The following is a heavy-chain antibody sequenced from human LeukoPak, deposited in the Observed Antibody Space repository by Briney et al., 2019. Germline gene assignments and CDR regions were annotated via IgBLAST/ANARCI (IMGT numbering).Heavy chain of an antibody. J-gene: IGHJ6*02. V-gene: IGHV3-30*18. CDR2: KSYDGSNK. Sequence: GGSLRLSCAASGFTFSSYGMHWVRQAPGKGLGWVAVKSYDGSNKYYADSVKGRFTISRDNSKNTLYLQMNSLRAEDTAVYYCAKTSRYCSGGSCAHYYYYYGMDVWGQGTTVTVSS. CDR3: AKTSRYCSGGSCAHYYYYYGMDV. D-gene: IGHD2-15*01. CDR1: GFTFSSYG.